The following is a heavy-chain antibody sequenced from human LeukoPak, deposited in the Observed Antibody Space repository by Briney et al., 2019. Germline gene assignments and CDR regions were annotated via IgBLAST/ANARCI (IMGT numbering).Heavy chain of an antibody. J-gene: IGHJ4*02. CDR3: ARGGSYYYDSSGYGFDY. CDR2: ISSSSSYI. CDR1: GFTFSSYS. V-gene: IGHV3-21*01. D-gene: IGHD3-22*01. Sequence: GGSLRLSCAASGFTFSSYSMNWVRQAPGKGLEWVSSISSSSSYIYYADSVKGRFTISRDNAKNSLYLQMNSLRAEDTAVYYCARGGSYYYDSSGYGFDYWGQGTLVTVSS.